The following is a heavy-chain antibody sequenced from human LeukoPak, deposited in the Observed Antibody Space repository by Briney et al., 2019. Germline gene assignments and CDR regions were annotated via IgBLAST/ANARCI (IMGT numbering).Heavy chain of an antibody. Sequence: GGSLRLSCAASGFTFSSYAMSWVRQAPGKGLEWVSVIYSGGSTYYADSVKGRFTISRDNSKNTLYLQMNSLRAEDTAVYYCARGRRSITIFGVVKNLYYYYGMDVWGQGTTVTVSS. J-gene: IGHJ6*02. D-gene: IGHD3-3*01. CDR3: ARGRRSITIFGVVKNLYYYYGMDV. CDR2: IYSGGST. CDR1: GFTFSSYA. V-gene: IGHV3-66*01.